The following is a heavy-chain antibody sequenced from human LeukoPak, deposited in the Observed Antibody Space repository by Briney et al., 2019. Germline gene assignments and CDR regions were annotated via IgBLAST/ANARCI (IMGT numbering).Heavy chain of an antibody. J-gene: IGHJ4*02. CDR3: ARIPYSSSSPFDY. CDR1: GGSISSHY. Sequence: PSETLSLTCTVSGGSISSHYWSWIRQPPGKGLEWIGCIYYSGSTNYNPSLKSRVTISIDTSKNQFSLKLNSVTAADTAVYYCARIPYSSSSPFDYWGQGTLVTVSS. D-gene: IGHD6-6*01. V-gene: IGHV4-59*11. CDR2: IYYSGST.